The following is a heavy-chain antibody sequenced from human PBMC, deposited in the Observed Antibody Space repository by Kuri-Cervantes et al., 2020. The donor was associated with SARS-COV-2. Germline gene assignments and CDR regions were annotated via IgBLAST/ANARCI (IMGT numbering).Heavy chain of an antibody. D-gene: IGHD5-18*01. CDR2: ISGCSRTK. V-gene: IGHV3-48*01. Sequence: GGFLRLSCAASGFTFSNYNINWVRQAPGRGLEWVLDISGCSRTKHYEGPVKGRFSICRDNARTSLDLQVSSLRAEDTATYYCTRDVEFRGSGYTYGSFYSYYYIDVWGKGTTVTVSS. CDR1: GFTFSNYN. CDR3: TRDVEFRGSGYTYGSFYSYYYIDV. J-gene: IGHJ6*03.